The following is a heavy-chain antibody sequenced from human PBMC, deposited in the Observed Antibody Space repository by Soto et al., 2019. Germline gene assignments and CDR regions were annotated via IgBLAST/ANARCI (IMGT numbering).Heavy chain of an antibody. Sequence: SETLSLTCAVYGGSFIGYYWSWIRQPPGKGLEWIGEINHSGSTNYNPSLKSRVTISVDTSKNQFSLKLSSVTAADTAVYYCARDLWFGEFTNGMDVWGQGTTVTVSS. CDR2: INHSGST. CDR3: ARDLWFGEFTNGMDV. J-gene: IGHJ6*02. D-gene: IGHD3-10*01. CDR1: GGSFIGYY. V-gene: IGHV4-34*01.